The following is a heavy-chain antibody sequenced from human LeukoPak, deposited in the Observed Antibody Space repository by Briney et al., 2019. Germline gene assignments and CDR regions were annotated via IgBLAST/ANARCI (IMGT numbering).Heavy chain of an antibody. J-gene: IGHJ4*02. V-gene: IGHV3-73*01. CDR1: GFTFSGSA. CDR3: TGQAYYYDTSGFNFDY. CDR2: IRSKANRYAT. D-gene: IGHD3-22*01. Sequence: GGSLKLSCAASGFTFSGSAMHWVRQASGKGLEWVGRIRSKANRYATAYAASVKGRFTISRDDSKNTAYLQMNSLKTEDTAVYYCTGQAYYYDTSGFNFDYWGQGILVAVSS.